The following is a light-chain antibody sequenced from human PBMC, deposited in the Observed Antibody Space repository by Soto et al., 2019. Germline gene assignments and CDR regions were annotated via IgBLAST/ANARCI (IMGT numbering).Light chain of an antibody. Sequence: QSVLTQPPSSSGTPGQRGSISCSGSSSNIGSNYVYWYQQLPGTAPKLLIYRNNQRPSGVPGRFSGSKSGTSASLAISGFRSEDEADYYCAAWDDSLSGYVFGTGTKVTVL. CDR3: AAWDDSLSGYV. J-gene: IGLJ1*01. CDR2: RNN. V-gene: IGLV1-47*01. CDR1: SSNIGSNY.